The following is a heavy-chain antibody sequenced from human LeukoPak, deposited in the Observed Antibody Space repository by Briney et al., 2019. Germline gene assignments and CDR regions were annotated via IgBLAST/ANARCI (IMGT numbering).Heavy chain of an antibody. CDR1: GFSFSTYG. CDR3: ATGGGFYYDH. V-gene: IGHV3-33*01. D-gene: IGHD3-22*01. CDR2: AYGDGSDQ. J-gene: IGHJ4*02. Sequence: GGSLRLSCAASGFSFSTYGMHWVRQAPGKGLEWVAVAYGDGSDQYYADSVKGRFTIFKDISRNTLSVQMNSLRAEDTVVYYCATGGGFYYDHWGQGTLVTVSS.